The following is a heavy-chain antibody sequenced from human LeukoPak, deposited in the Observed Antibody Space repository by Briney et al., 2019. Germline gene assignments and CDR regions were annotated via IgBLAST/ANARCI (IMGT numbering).Heavy chain of an antibody. CDR2: IIPIFGTA. V-gene: IGHV1-69*13. J-gene: IGHJ6*02. CDR3: ARELMTTVTNYYYGMDV. Sequence: SVKVSCKASGGTFSSYAIRWVRQAPGQGLEWMGGIIPIFGTANYAQKFQGRVTITADESTSTAYMELSSLRSEDTAVYYCARELMTTVTNYYYGMDVWGQGTTVTVSS. CDR1: GGTFSSYA. D-gene: IGHD4-11*01.